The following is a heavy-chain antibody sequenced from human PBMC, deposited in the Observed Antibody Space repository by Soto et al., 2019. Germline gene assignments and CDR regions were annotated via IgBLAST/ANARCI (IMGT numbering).Heavy chain of an antibody. CDR1: GYSFTSYD. CDR3: TKKGSGNWYYFDY. D-gene: IGHD6-13*01. V-gene: IGHV1-8*01. J-gene: IGHJ4*02. CDR2: VNPKSGNT. Sequence: ASVKVSCKTSGYSFTSYDITWVRQAPGQGLEWMGWVNPKSGNTGYAQKFQGRLTMTRNTSIGTAYMELSSLRSEDTAVYYCTKKGSGNWYYFDYWGQGNLVTVSS.